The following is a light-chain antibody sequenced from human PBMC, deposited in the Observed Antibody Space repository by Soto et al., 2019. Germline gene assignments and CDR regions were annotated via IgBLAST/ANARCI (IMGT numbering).Light chain of an antibody. CDR2: EVS. V-gene: IGLV2-23*02. Sequence: QSALTQPASVSGSPGQSITISCTGTSSDVGSYNLVSWYQQHPGKAPKLMIYEVSKRPSGVSNRFSGSTSGNTASLTISGLQADDEADYYCCSSAGSSTSYVFGTGTKLTVL. J-gene: IGLJ1*01. CDR3: CSSAGSSTSYV. CDR1: SSDVGSYNL.